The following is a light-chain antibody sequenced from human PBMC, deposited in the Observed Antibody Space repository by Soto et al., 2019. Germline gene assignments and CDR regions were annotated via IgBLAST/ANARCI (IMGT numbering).Light chain of an antibody. Sequence: ENVLTQSPGTLSLSPGKRATLSCRASQSVSSSYLAWYQQKPGQAHRLLIYGASSRATGSPDRFSGSGSGTDFTLTISRLVPEDFAVYYCQQYGSSPLTFGGGTKVEIK. CDR1: QSVSSSY. V-gene: IGKV3-20*01. CDR3: QQYGSSPLT. J-gene: IGKJ4*01. CDR2: GAS.